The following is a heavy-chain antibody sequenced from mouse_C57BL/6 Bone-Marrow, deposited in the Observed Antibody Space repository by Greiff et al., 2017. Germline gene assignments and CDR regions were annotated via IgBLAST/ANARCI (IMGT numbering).Heavy chain of an antibody. CDR1: GYTFTDHT. CDR3: ARRGYGNGYYYAMDY. CDR2: IYPRDGST. Sequence: QVQLQQSDAELVKPGASVKISCKVSGYTFTDHTIHWMKQRPEQGLEWIGYIYPRDGSTKYNEKFKGKATLTADKSSSTAYMQLNSLTSEDSAVYFCARRGYGNGYYYAMDYWGQGTSVTVSS. J-gene: IGHJ4*01. V-gene: IGHV1-78*01. D-gene: IGHD2-1*01.